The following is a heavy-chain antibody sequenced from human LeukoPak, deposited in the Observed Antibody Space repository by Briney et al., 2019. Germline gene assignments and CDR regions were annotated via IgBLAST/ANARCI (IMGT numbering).Heavy chain of an antibody. CDR2: IASSSDGT. V-gene: IGHV3-23*01. D-gene: IGHD3-22*01. J-gene: IGHJ3*02. Sequence: GGSLRLSCAASGFIFSNYGMNWVRQAPGKGLEWVSGIASSSDGTYYADSVKGRFTISRDNSKNTVYLQMNSLRAEDTAVYYCAATGSISMSVVSRGFEIWGQGTMVTVSS. CDR3: AATGSISMSVVSRGFEI. CDR1: GFIFSNYG.